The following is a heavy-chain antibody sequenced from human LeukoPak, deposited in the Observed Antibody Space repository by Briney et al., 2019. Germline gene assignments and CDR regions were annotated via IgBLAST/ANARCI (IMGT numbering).Heavy chain of an antibody. J-gene: IGHJ2*01. V-gene: IGHV4-34*01. CDR2: IYHSGST. CDR3: ARVLEGSSGQHWYFDL. CDR1: GGSFSGYY. D-gene: IGHD6-19*01. Sequence: SQTLSLTRDAHGGSFSGYYSSRLRQQPGTGLEWIREIYHSGSTSYNPYLKSRVTIPVDPSKHQFSLKLSSVTAADTAVYYCARVLEGSSGQHWYFDLWGRGTLVTVSS.